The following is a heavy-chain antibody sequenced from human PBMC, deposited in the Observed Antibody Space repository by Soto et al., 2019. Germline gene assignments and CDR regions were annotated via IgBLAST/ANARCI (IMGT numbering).Heavy chain of an antibody. CDR2: ISYDGSDK. D-gene: IGHD3-22*01. V-gene: IGHV3-30-3*01. CDR3: ARDYYKYYDSSGYYRSPAY. Sequence: QVQLVESGGGVVQPGRSLRLSCAASGFTFSSYAMHWVRQAPGKGLEWVALISYDGSDKDYADSVKGRFTISRDNSRNTLFLQMYSLRAEDTAVYYCARDYYKYYDSSGYYRSPAYWGQGTLVTVSS. J-gene: IGHJ4*02. CDR1: GFTFSSYA.